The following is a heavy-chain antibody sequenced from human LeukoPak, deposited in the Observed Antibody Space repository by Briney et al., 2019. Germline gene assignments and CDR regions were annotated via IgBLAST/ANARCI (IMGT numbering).Heavy chain of an antibody. J-gene: IGHJ4*02. CDR1: GFTFSNYG. V-gene: IGHV4-39*01. Sequence: PGGSLRLSCAASGFTFSNYGMTWVRQAPGKGLEWIGSICYSGSTYYNPSLKSRVTISVDTSKNQFSLKLSSVTAADTAVYYCARLQPTTVTYYYFAYWGQGTLVTVSS. CDR3: ARLQPTTVTYYYFAY. D-gene: IGHD4-17*01. CDR2: ICYSGST.